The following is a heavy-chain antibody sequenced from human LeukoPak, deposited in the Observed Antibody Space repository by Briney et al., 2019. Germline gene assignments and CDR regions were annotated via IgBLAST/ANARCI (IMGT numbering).Heavy chain of an antibody. Sequence: SETLSLTCTVSGGSISIGDYYCSWVRQPPGKGLEWIGYIYYSGSTYYNPSLKGRVTISVDTYKNQFSLKLSSVTAADTDVYYYARERRTVTTFLIDYWGQGTLVTVSS. D-gene: IGHD4-11*01. CDR2: IYYSGST. J-gene: IGHJ4*02. CDR3: ARERRTVTTFLIDY. CDR1: GGSISIGDYY. V-gene: IGHV4-30-4*01.